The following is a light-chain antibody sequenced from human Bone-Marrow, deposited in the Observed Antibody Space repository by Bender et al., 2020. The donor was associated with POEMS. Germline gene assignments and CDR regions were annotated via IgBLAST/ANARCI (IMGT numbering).Light chain of an antibody. V-gene: IGLV1-44*01. CDR3: CSYAGTDGVV. Sequence: QSVLTQPPSASGTPGQSVIISCSGTDSNFGGNNVNWYQHLPGTAPRLVVYSNYQRPSGVPDRFSGSKSGNTASLTNSGLQTDDEADYYCCSYAGTDGVVFGGGTKVTVL. CDR2: SNY. J-gene: IGLJ2*01. CDR1: DSNFGGNN.